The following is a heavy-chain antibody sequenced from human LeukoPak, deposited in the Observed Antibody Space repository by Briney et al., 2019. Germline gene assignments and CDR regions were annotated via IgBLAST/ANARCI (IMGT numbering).Heavy chain of an antibody. CDR1: GYSISSGYY. J-gene: IGHJ6*02. CDR3: AREDWSGRDHYYYYGMDV. Sequence: PSETLSLTCTVSGYSISSGYYWGWIRQPPGKGLEWIGSIYHSGSTYYNPSLKSRVTISEDTSKNQFSLKLSSVTAADTAVYYCAREDWSGRDHYYYYGMDVWGQGTTVTVSS. CDR2: IYHSGST. D-gene: IGHD3-3*01. V-gene: IGHV4-38-2*02.